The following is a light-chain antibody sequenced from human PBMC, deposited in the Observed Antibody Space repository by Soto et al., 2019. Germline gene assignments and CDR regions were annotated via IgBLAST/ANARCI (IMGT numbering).Light chain of an antibody. CDR2: GAS. V-gene: IGKV3-15*01. CDR1: QSVSSN. Sequence: EIVMTQSPATLSVSPGERATLHCRASQSVSSNLGWYQHKPGQAPRLLIYGASTRATGIPARFSGSGSVTDFTLTISGLQSEDFAVYYCQQYNDWPPGYTFGQGTKVEIK. J-gene: IGKJ2*01. CDR3: QQYNDWPPGYT.